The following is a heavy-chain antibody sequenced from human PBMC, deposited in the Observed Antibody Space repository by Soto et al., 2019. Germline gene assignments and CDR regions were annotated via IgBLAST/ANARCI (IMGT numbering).Heavy chain of an antibody. CDR3: ERQAVLRYFDWLSDFDY. CDR2: IYYSGST. V-gene: IGHV4-39*01. Sequence: PSETLSLTCTVSGGSISSSNYYWGWIRQPPGKGLEWIGSIYYSGSTYYNPSLKSRVTISVDTSKNQFYLKLSSVTAADTAVYYCERQAVLRYFDWLSDFDYWGQGTLVTVSS. D-gene: IGHD3-9*01. J-gene: IGHJ4*02. CDR1: GGSISSSNYY.